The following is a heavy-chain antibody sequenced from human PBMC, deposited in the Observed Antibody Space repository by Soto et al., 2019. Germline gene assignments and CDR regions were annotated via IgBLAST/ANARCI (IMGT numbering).Heavy chain of an antibody. D-gene: IGHD3-10*01. V-gene: IGHV3-23*01. CDR1: GYTFTSYG. J-gene: IGHJ4*02. CDR3: ATEMGASRGPFDN. CDR2: LSNTGRRT. Sequence: VSVKVSCKASGYTFTSYGISWVRQAPGKGLEWVSGLSNTGRRTYYADSVKGRFTISRDNSENTVYLQMNSLRVEDTAVYYCATEMGASRGPFDNWGQGTLVTVSS.